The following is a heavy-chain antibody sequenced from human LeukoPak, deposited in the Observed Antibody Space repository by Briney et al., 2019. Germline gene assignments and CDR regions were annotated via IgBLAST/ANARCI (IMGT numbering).Heavy chain of an antibody. D-gene: IGHD3-16*02. Sequence: SETLSLTCAVYGGSFSGYYWSWIRQPPGKGLEWIGEINHSGSTNYNPSLKSRVTISVDTSKNQFSLKLSSVTAADTAVYYCARPNPYYDYVWGSYRLYYFDYWGQGTLVTVSS. J-gene: IGHJ4*02. V-gene: IGHV4-34*01. CDR2: INHSGST. CDR1: GGSFSGYY. CDR3: ARPNPYYDYVWGSYRLYYFDY.